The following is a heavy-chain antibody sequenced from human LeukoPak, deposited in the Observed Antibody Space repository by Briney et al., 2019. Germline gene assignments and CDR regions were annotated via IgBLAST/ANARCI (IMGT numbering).Heavy chain of an antibody. J-gene: IGHJ5*02. D-gene: IGHD3-10*01. CDR1: GGSISSGGYY. V-gene: IGHV4-31*03. CDR3: ARDGSGSYYKWRDNWFDP. Sequence: SETLSLTCTVSGGSISSGGYYWSWIRQHPGKGLEWIGYIYYSGSTYYNPSLKSRVTISVDTSKNQFSLKLSSVTAADTAVYYCARDGSGSYYKWRDNWFDPWGQGTLVTVSP. CDR2: IYYSGST.